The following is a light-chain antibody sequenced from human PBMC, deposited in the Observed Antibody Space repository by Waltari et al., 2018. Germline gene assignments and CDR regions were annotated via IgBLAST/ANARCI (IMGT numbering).Light chain of an antibody. CDR3: SSYTSSSTWV. CDR2: DVT. Sequence: QSALTQPASVSGSPGQSSTISCTGTSSDVGAFNYVSWYQQHPGRAPKLMIYDVTKRPSGVSNRFSGPKSGNTASLTISGLQAEDEADYYCSSYTSSSTWVFGGGTKLTVL. CDR1: SSDVGAFNY. J-gene: IGLJ3*02. V-gene: IGLV2-14*01.